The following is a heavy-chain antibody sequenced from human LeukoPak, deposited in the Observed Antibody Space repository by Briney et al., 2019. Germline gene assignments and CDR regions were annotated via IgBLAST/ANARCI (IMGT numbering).Heavy chain of an antibody. V-gene: IGHV4-59*01. CDR2: IFYSGGS. D-gene: IGHD4-11*01. J-gene: IGHJ5*02. Sequence: SETLSLTCTVSGGSISSYYWTWIRQPPGKGLEWIGYIFYSGGSNYNPSLKSRVNILVDTSKKHFSLKLRSVTAADTAVYYCARGAYFDYSSPFDPWGQGTLVTVSS. CDR1: GGSISSYY. CDR3: ARGAYFDYSSPFDP.